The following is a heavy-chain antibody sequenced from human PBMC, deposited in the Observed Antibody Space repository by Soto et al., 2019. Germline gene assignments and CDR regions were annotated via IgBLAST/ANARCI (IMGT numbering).Heavy chain of an antibody. CDR1: GGPIRAYH. J-gene: IGHJ5*02. D-gene: IGHD2-8*01. Sequence: SETLSLTCAVSGGPIRAYHWTWIRQPPGKGLEWIGYVLYSGNTKYNPSLKSRVTISVDTSKNQFSLRLSSVTAADTAVYYCARNGDCTRPGCIVGWFDPWGPGTLVTVSS. V-gene: IGHV4-59*01. CDR2: VLYSGNT. CDR3: ARNGDCTRPGCIVGWFDP.